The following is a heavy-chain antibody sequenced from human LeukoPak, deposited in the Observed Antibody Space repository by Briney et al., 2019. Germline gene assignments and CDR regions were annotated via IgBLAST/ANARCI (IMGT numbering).Heavy chain of an antibody. J-gene: IGHJ6*03. D-gene: IGHD4-11*01. CDR2: IIPIFGTA. CDR1: GGTFISYA. V-gene: IGHV1-69*05. CDR3: ARDNSSNYGYMDV. Sequence: SVKVSCKASGGTFISYAISWVRQAPGQGLEWMGGIIPIFGTANYAQKFQGRVTITTDESTSTAYIELSSLRSEDTAVYYCARDNSSNYGYMDVWGKGTTVTVSS.